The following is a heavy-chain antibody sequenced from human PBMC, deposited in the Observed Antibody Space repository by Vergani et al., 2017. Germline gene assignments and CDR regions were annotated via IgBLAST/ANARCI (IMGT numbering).Heavy chain of an antibody. Sequence: EVQLVESGGGLVQPGGSLRLSCAASGFTFSSYSMNWVRQAPGKGLEWVSYISSSSSTIYYADSVKGRFTISRDNAKNSLYLQMNSLRAEDTAVYYCARGSRMVRGVNDYWGQGTLVTVSS. CDR3: ARGSRMVRGVNDY. V-gene: IGHV3-48*04. J-gene: IGHJ4*02. CDR2: ISSSSSTI. D-gene: IGHD3-10*01. CDR1: GFTFSSYS.